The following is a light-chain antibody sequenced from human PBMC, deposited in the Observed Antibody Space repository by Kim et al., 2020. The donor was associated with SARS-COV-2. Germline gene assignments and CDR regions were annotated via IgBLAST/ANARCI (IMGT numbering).Light chain of an antibody. V-gene: IGLV2-14*03. J-gene: IGLJ3*02. CDR2: DVS. CDR1: SSDVGGYNY. CDR3: SSYTSSSTWV. Sequence: LTQPASVSGSPGQSITISCTGTSSDVGGYNYVSWYQQHPGKAPKLMIYDVSDRPSGVSNRFSGSKSGNTASLTISGLQAEDEADYYCSSYTSSSTWVFGGGTQLTVL.